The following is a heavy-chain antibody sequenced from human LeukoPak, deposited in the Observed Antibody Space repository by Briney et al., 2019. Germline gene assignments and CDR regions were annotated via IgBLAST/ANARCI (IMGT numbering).Heavy chain of an antibody. D-gene: IGHD3-22*01. CDR2: IRYDGTNK. V-gene: IGHV3-30*02. Sequence: PGGSLRLSCAASGFTFSSYGMHWVRQAPGKGLEWVAFIRYDGTNKYYADSVKGRFTISRDNSKNTLYLQMNSLRAEDTAVYYCAKATYYYDNSGPLQEWGQGTLVAVSS. CDR3: AKATYYYDNSGPLQE. CDR1: GFTFSSYG. J-gene: IGHJ4*02.